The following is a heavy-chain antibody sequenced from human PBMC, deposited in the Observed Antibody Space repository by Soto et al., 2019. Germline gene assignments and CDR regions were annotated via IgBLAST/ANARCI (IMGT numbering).Heavy chain of an antibody. CDR1: GGTFSSFA. V-gene: IGHV1-69*12. CDR3: ARISSSLGRSSLDGMGV. Sequence: QVQLVQSGAEVKKPGSSVKVCCKASGGTFSSFAISCVRQTPGQGLEWMGGIIPIFGTANYAQKFQGRVTITADESTSTAYMELSSLRSEDTAVYYCARISSSLGRSSLDGMGVWGQGTTVTVSS. D-gene: IGHD6-13*01. CDR2: IIPIFGTA. J-gene: IGHJ6*02.